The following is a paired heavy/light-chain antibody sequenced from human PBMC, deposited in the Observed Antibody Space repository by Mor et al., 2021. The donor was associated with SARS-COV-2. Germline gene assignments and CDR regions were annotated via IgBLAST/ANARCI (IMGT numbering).Light chain of an antibody. CDR2: KVS. Sequence: DIQMTQSPSTLSASVGDRVTITCRASQSISSWLAWYQQKPGKAPKLLIYKVSSLESGVPSRFSGSGSGTEFTLTISSLQPDDFATYYCQQYYAYPTFGGGTKVEIK. V-gene: IGKV1-5*03. J-gene: IGKJ4*01. CDR1: QSISSW. CDR3: QQYYAYPT.
Heavy chain of an antibody. CDR2: VEPDGGDK. CDR3: VRLYYGSRRAFDI. D-gene: IGHD3-10*01. J-gene: IGHJ3*02. V-gene: IGHV3-7*01. Sequence: EVQLVESGGGLVQPGGSLRISCAASGFTFNTYSMTWVRQAPGKGLEWVANVEPDGGDKYYADSLKGRFAISRDNAKNSLYLQMNSLRAEDTAVYYCVRLYYGSRRAFDIWGQGTMVTVSS. CDR1: GFTFNTYS.